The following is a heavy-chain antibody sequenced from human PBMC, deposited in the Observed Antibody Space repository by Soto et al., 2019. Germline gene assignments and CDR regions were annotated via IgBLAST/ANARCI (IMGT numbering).Heavy chain of an antibody. V-gene: IGHV3-33*01. D-gene: IGHD3-3*01. CDR1: GVTFNYYG. Sequence: GGSLRLSCVASGVTFNYYGMHWVRQAPGKGLEWVAVIWYDGSNKYYVDSVRGRFTISRDQSKNTLYLQMNSLRAEDTAVYYCARDISNDFWSGYYMGLLDYWGQGTPVTVSS. J-gene: IGHJ4*02. CDR2: IWYDGSNK. CDR3: ARDISNDFWSGYYMGLLDY.